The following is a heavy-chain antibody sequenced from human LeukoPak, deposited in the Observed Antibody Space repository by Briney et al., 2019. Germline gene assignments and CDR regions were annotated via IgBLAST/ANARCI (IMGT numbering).Heavy chain of an antibody. CDR2: ISYDGSNK. J-gene: IGHJ5*02. CDR1: GFTFSSYR. Sequence: PGGSLRLSCAASGFTFSSYRMHWVRQAPGKGLEWVAVISYDGSNKYYTDSVKGRFTISRDNSKNTLYLQMHSLRAEDTAVYYCAKAEDGSGALGFDPWGQGTLVTVSS. V-gene: IGHV3-30*18. CDR3: AKAEDGSGALGFDP. D-gene: IGHD3-10*01.